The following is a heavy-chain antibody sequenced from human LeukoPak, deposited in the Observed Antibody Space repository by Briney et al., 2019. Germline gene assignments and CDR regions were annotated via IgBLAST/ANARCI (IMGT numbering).Heavy chain of an antibody. Sequence: KTSETLSLTCTVSGGSISSYYWSWIRQPPGKGLEWIGYIYYSGSTNYNPSLKSRVTISVDTSKNQFSLKVSSVTAADTAVYYCAREGTMARREGFDYWGQGTLVTVSS. CDR1: GGSISSYY. D-gene: IGHD3-10*01. CDR2: IYYSGST. CDR3: AREGTMARREGFDY. J-gene: IGHJ4*02. V-gene: IGHV4-59*12.